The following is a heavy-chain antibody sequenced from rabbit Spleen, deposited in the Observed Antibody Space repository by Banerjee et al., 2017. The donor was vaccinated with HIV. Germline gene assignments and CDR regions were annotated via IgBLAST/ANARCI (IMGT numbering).Heavy chain of an antibody. D-gene: IGHD3-1*01. CDR1: GFSFSNGYV. Sequence: QEQLVESGGGLVQPEGSLALTCKASGFSFSNGYVMSWVRQAPGKGLEWIACVNTVSGGAAYATWAKGRFTISGASWTTVSLQMTSVTVADTATYFCARDLPGVVGWNFGLWGPGTLVTVS. CDR2: VNTVSGGA. V-gene: IGHV1S45*01. J-gene: IGHJ4*01. CDR3: ARDLPGVVGWNFGL.